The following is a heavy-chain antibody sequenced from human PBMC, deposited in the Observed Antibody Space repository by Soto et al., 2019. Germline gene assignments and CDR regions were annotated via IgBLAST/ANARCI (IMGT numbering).Heavy chain of an antibody. D-gene: IGHD3-22*01. CDR1: GFTFSDYP. J-gene: IGHJ4*02. CDR2: ISYDGSDK. Sequence: GGSLRLSCAASGFTFSDYPMHWVRQAPGKGLEWVALISYDGSDKDYADSVKGRFTISRDNSRNTLFLQMNSLRAEDTAVYYCARDYYKYYDSSGYYRSPAYWGQGTLVTVSS. CDR3: ARDYYKYYDSSGYYRSPAY. V-gene: IGHV3-30-3*01.